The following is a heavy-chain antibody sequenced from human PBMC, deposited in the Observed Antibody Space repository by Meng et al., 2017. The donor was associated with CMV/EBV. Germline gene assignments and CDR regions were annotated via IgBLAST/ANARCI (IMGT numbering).Heavy chain of an antibody. CDR1: GYTFTSYY. J-gene: IGHJ5*02. CDR2: INPSGGST. Sequence: ASVKVSCKASGYTFTSYYMHWVRQAPGQGLEWMGIINPSGGSTSYAQKFQGRVTMTRDTSTSTVYMELSSLRSEDTAVYYCARGLILSRSIAYCGGDCYYLVRHWFDPWGQGTLVTVSS. V-gene: IGHV1-46*01. CDR3: ARGLILSRSIAYCGGDCYYLVRHWFDP. D-gene: IGHD2-21*01.